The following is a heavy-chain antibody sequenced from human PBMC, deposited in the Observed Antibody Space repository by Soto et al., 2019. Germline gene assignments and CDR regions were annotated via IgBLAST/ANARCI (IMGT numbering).Heavy chain of an antibody. CDR3: AKGGGPFDY. CDR1: GFTFSSYG. Sequence: LRLSCAASGFTFSSYGMHWVRQAPGKGLEWVAVISYDGSNKYYADSVKGRFTISRDNSKNTLYLQMNSLRAEDTAVYYCAKGGGPFDYWGQGTLVTVSS. J-gene: IGHJ4*02. CDR2: ISYDGSNK. D-gene: IGHD3-16*01. V-gene: IGHV3-30*18.